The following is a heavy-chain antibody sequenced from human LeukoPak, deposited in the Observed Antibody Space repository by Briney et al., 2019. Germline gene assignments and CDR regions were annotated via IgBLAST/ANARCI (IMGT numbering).Heavy chain of an antibody. Sequence: GGSLRLSCAASGFTFSNVWMDWVRQAPGRGLEWVGRSKPHGEAADYAAPVKGRFTISRDDSKNTLSLQMNSLKTEDTAVYYCTTTTTVVTGYWGQGTLVTVSS. D-gene: IGHD4-23*01. CDR2: SKPHGEAA. CDR1: GFTFSNVW. J-gene: IGHJ4*02. CDR3: TTTTTVVTGY. V-gene: IGHV3-15*01.